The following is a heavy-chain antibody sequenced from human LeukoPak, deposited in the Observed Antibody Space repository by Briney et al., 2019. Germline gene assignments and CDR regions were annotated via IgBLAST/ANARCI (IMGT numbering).Heavy chain of an antibody. J-gene: IGHJ5*02. CDR2: SNSDGSST. CDR1: GFTFRSHW. D-gene: IGHD3-22*01. CDR3: ARDLIVVVITNWFDP. Sequence: GGSLRLSCAASGFTFRSHWMHWVRQAPGKGLVWVSRSNSDGSSTNYADSVKGRFTISRDNAKNTLYLQMNSLRAEDTAVYYCARDLIVVVITNWFDPWGQGTLVTVSS. V-gene: IGHV3-74*01.